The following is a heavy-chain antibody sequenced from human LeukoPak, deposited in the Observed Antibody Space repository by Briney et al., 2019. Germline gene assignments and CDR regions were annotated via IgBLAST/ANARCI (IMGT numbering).Heavy chain of an antibody. CDR1: GGSFSGYY. V-gene: IGHV4-34*01. CDR2: INHSGST. Sequence: SETLSLTCAVYGGSFSGYYWNWIRQPPGKGLEWIGEINHSGSTNYNPSLKSRVTISVDTSKNQFSLKLSSVTAADTAVYYCARGMVVGQDIVAVPAARIFDYWGQGNPGHRLL. J-gene: IGHJ4*02. CDR3: ARGMVVGQDIVAVPAARIFDY. D-gene: IGHD2-2*01.